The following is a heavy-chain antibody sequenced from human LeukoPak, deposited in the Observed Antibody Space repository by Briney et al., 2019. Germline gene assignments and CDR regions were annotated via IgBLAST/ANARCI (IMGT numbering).Heavy chain of an antibody. D-gene: IGHD6-13*01. CDR2: IYYSGST. CDR1: GGSISSGDYY. J-gene: IGHJ3*02. V-gene: IGHV4-30-4*01. CDR3: ASKIAAAGRVDI. Sequence: SETLSLTCTVSGGSISSGDYYWSWIRQPPGKGLEWIGYIYYSGSTYYNPSLKSRVTISVDTSKNQFSLKLSSVTAADTAVYYCASKIAAAGRVDIWGQGTMVTVSS.